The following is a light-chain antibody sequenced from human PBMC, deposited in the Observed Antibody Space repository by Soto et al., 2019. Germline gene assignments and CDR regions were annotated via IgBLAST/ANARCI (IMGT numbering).Light chain of an antibody. CDR2: SNS. CDR3: AAWDDSLSGPV. J-gene: IGLJ3*02. Sequence: QSVLTQPPSASGTPGQRVTISCSGRRSNIGTNYVYWYQQFPGTAPKLLIYSNSHRPSGVPDRFSVTKSGTSASLAISGLRSDDEADYYCAAWDDSLSGPVFGGRTKVTVL. CDR1: RSNIGTNY. V-gene: IGLV1-47*02.